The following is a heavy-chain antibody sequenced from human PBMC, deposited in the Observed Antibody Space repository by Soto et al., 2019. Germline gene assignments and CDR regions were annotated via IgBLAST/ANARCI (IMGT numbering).Heavy chain of an antibody. Sequence: PGESLKISGKGSGYSVIGYWIGWGRQMPGKGLEWMGIIYPGDSDTRYSPSFQGQVTISADKSINTAYLQWSSLKASDTAMYYCVCVAVNMALQSGMLFWGQGPPGTVSS. V-gene: IGHV5-51*01. CDR3: VCVAVNMALQSGMLF. CDR2: IYPGDSDT. J-gene: IGHJ6*02. CDR1: GYSVIGYW. D-gene: IGHD2-15*01.